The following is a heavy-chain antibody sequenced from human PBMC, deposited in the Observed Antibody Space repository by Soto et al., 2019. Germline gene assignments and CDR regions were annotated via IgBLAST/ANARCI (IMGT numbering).Heavy chain of an antibody. CDR2: ISGSGSTI. CDR3: SREGPVPPYYFYDY. V-gene: IGHV3-48*02. CDR1: GFTFSTYT. Sequence: EVQLVESGGGLVQPGGSLRLSCAASGFTFSTYTMNWVRQAPGKGLEWVSYISGSGSTIYYADSVKGRFTTSRDNAKNSLYLQMNSLRDEDTALYYCSREGPVPPYYFYDYWGQGTLVTVSS. D-gene: IGHD3-10*01. J-gene: IGHJ4*02.